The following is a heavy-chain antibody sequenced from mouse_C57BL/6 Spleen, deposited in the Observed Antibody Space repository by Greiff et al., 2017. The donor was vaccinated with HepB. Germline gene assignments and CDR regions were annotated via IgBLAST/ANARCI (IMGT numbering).Heavy chain of an antibody. V-gene: IGHV1-4*01. J-gene: IGHJ1*03. D-gene: IGHD1-1*01. CDR1: GYTFTSYT. Sequence: QVQLQQSGAELARPGASVKMSCKASGYTFTSYTMHWVKQRPGQGLEWIGYINPSSGYTKYNQKFKDKATLTADKSSSTAYMQLSSLTSEDSAVYYCARSPDYYYGGSYGWYFDVWGTGTTVTVAS. CDR3: ARSPDYYYGGSYGWYFDV. CDR2: INPSSGYT.